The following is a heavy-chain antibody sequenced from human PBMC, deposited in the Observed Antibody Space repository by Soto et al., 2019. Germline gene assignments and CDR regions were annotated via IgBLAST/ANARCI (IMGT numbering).Heavy chain of an antibody. D-gene: IGHD2-15*01. Sequence: GGSLRLSCAASGFTFSSYGMHWVRQAPGKGLEWVAVIWYDGSNKYYADSVKGRFTISRDNSKNTLYLQMNSLRAEDTAVYYCARASEDIVVVVAATPGAFDIWGQGTMVTVSS. V-gene: IGHV3-33*01. CDR2: IWYDGSNK. J-gene: IGHJ3*02. CDR3: ARASEDIVVVVAATPGAFDI. CDR1: GFTFSSYG.